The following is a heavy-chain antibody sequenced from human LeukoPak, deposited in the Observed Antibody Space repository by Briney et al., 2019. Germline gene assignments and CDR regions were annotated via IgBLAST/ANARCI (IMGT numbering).Heavy chain of an antibody. D-gene: IGHD2-2*01. J-gene: IGHJ5*02. V-gene: IGHV3-21*01. CDR1: GFTFSSYS. CDR2: INSSSSYI. CDR3: ARDRRYCSSTSCYQGNWFDP. Sequence: GGTLRLSCAASGFTFSSYSMNWVRQAPGKGLEWVSSINSSSSYIYYADSVKGRFTISRDNAKNSLYLQMNSLRAEDTAVYYCARDRRYCSSTSCYQGNWFDPWGQGTLVTVAS.